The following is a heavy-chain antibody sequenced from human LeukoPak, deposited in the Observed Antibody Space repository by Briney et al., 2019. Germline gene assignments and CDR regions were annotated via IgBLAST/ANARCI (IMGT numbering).Heavy chain of an antibody. Sequence: PGGSLRLSCAASGFTFSNYNMNWVRQPPGKGLQWVSYISSSSNIIYYADSVKGRFTISRDNAKNSLFLQMNSLRAEDTAVYYCARGFSGPLWFGVFYFGLYYFDYWGQGTLVTVSS. V-gene: IGHV3-48*01. CDR3: ARGFSGPLWFGVFYFGLYYFDY. CDR1: GFTFSNYN. J-gene: IGHJ4*02. CDR2: ISSSSNII. D-gene: IGHD3-10*01.